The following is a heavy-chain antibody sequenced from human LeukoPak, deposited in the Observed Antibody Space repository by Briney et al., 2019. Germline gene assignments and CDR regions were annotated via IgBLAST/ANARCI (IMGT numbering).Heavy chain of an antibody. CDR1: GFIFRDFS. V-gene: IGHV3-7*01. D-gene: IGHD3-3*01. Sequence: GGSLRLSCSVSGFIFRDFSMSWVRQAPGKGLEWVAKMNEYGSEIFYVDSVKGRFTISRDNSKNTLYLQMNSLRAEDTAVYYCASEIIFGSFDYWGQGTLVTVSS. J-gene: IGHJ4*02. CDR3: ASEIIFGSFDY. CDR2: MNEYGSEI.